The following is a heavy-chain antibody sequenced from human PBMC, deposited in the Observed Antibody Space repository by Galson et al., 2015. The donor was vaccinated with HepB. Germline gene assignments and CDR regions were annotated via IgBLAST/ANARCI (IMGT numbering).Heavy chain of an antibody. Sequence: SLRLSCATSGFTFSSYDMHWARQAPGKGLEWVSSIGTAGDTYYLGPVKGRFTISRENAQNSLYLQMNTLRAGDTAVYYCARGGTGNDFDYWGQGTLVTVSS. CDR3: ARGGTGNDFDY. V-gene: IGHV3-13*01. D-gene: IGHD1-1*01. J-gene: IGHJ4*02. CDR1: GFTFSSYD. CDR2: IGTAGDT.